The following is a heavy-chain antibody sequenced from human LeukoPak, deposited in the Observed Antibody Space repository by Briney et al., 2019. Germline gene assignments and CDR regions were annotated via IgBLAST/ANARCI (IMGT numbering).Heavy chain of an antibody. Sequence: GRSLTLSCAASGFTFDDYAMHWVRQAPGKGLEWVSGISWNSGSIGYADSVKGRFTISRDNAKNSLYLQMNSLRAEDTALYYCAKDISGEARAFAYWGQGTLVTVSS. V-gene: IGHV3-9*01. CDR2: ISWNSGSI. CDR1: GFTFDDYA. CDR3: AKDISGEARAFAY. J-gene: IGHJ4*02. D-gene: IGHD3-10*01.